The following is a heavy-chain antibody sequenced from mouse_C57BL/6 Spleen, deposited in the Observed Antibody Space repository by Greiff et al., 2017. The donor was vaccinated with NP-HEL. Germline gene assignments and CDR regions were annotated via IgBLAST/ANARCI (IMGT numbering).Heavy chain of an antibody. V-gene: IGHV5-4*01. CDR3: ARDRDDYDGDAMDY. D-gene: IGHD2-4*01. Sequence: EVQLVESGGGLVKPGGSLKLSCAASGFTFSSYAMSWVRQTPEKRLEWVATISDGGSYTYYPDNVKGRFTISRDNAKNNLYLQMSHLKSEDTAMYYCARDRDDYDGDAMDYWGQGTSVTVSS. J-gene: IGHJ4*01. CDR1: GFTFSSYA. CDR2: ISDGGSYT.